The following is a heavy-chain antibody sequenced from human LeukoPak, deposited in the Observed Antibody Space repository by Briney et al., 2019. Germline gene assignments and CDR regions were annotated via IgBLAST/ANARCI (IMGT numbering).Heavy chain of an antibody. D-gene: IGHD6-19*01. V-gene: IGHV1-18*01. CDR2: ISAYNSNT. Sequence: ASVKVSCKASGYTFTSYGISWVRQAPGQGLEWMGWISAYNSNTNYAQKLQGRVTMTTDTSTSTAYMELRSLRSDDTAVYYCAGGRDIRVAGPGGYFDYWGQGTLATVSS. CDR1: GYTFTSYG. J-gene: IGHJ4*02. CDR3: AGGRDIRVAGPGGYFDY.